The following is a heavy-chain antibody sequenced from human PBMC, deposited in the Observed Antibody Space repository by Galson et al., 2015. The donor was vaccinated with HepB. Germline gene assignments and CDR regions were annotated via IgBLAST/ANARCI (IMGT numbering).Heavy chain of an antibody. CDR3: AKQYDFWKSGIDF. D-gene: IGHD3-3*01. Sequence: SLRLSCAASGFAFNSFGMYWVRQAPGKGLEWVAVMSYDGSNKHYADSVKGRFIISRDNSKNTLFLQMNSLRAEDTAVYYCAKQYDFWKSGIDFWGLGTLVTVSS. J-gene: IGHJ4*02. CDR1: GFAFNSFG. CDR2: MSYDGSNK. V-gene: IGHV3-30*18.